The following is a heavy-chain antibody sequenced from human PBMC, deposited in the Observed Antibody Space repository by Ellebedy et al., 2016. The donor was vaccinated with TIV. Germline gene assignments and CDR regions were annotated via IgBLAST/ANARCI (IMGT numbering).Heavy chain of an antibody. V-gene: IGHV1-2*02. CDR3: ARDVSGSGWYFAADH. J-gene: IGHJ4*02. Sequence: AASVKVSCKTSGYTFTAYHLHWARQAPGRGLEWMGWINPNSGGTNSAQKFQGRVTMTRDTSDSTAYMELGGLTSDDTAIYFCARDVSGSGWYFAADHWGQGTLVTVSS. CDR1: GYTFTAYH. CDR2: INPNSGGT. D-gene: IGHD6-19*01.